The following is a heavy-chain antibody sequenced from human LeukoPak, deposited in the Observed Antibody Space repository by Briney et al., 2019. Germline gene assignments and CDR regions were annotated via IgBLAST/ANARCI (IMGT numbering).Heavy chain of an antibody. CDR1: GFTFSNAW. CDR2: IKSKTDGGTT. CDR3: TTDAGYSSRWYNY. D-gene: IGHD6-13*01. J-gene: IGHJ4*02. V-gene: IGHV3-15*01. Sequence: GGPLRLSCAASGFTFSNAWMSWVRQAPGKGLEWVGRIKSKTDGGTTDYAAPVKGRFTISRDDSKNTLYLQMNSLKTEDTAVYYCTTDAGYSSRWYNYWGQGTLVTVSS.